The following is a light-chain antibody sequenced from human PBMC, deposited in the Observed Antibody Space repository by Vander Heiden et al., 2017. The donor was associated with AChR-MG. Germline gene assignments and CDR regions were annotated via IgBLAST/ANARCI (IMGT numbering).Light chain of an antibody. CDR1: NIEGKK. V-gene: IGLV3-21*02. CDR3: QVWDSTSDQGV. J-gene: IGLJ3*02. CDR2: DDS. Sequence: SYVLTQPPSVSAAPGQTANTTCGANNIEGKKVYWYQQRPGRAPVLVVYDDSDRPSGIPERFTGSNSGDTATLTISRVEAGDEADYYCQVWDSTSDQGVFGGGTKVTGL.